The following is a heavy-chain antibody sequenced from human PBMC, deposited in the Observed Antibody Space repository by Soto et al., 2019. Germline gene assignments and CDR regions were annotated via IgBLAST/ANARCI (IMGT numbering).Heavy chain of an antibody. Sequence: GGSLRLSCAASGFTFSSYSMNWVRQAPGKGLEWVSYISSSSSTIYYADSVKGRFTISRDNAKNSLYLQMNSLRAEDTAVYYCARVPGGPAAMEKWDAFDIWGQGTMVTVSS. J-gene: IGHJ3*02. CDR3: ARVPGGPAAMEKWDAFDI. D-gene: IGHD2-2*01. V-gene: IGHV3-48*01. CDR2: ISSSSSTI. CDR1: GFTFSSYS.